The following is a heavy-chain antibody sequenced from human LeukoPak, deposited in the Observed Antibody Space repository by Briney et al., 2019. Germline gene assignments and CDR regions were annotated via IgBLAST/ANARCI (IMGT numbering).Heavy chain of an antibody. J-gene: IGHJ4*02. Sequence: GGSLRLACVASGFTLSDHYMSWIRQSPEKGLEWVSYISSRSGDTYYADSVKGRFTISRDNAKNSLYLQMRSLRAEDTAVYYCARPNEAGWGAVDYWGQGTLVTVSS. CDR2: ISSRSGDT. CDR3: ARPNEAGWGAVDY. CDR1: GFTLSDHY. V-gene: IGHV3-11*06. D-gene: IGHD3-16*01.